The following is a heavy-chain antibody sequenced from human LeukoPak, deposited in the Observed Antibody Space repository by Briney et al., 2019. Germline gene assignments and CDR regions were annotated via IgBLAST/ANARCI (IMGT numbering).Heavy chain of an antibody. J-gene: IGHJ4*02. V-gene: IGHV3-23*01. Sequence: GGSLRLSCAASGFTFSNHAMSWVRQAPGKGLEWVSTISGSGDSTYYADSVKGRFTISGDNSKNTLYLQTNSLRAEDTAVYYCARRGPNWGFFDYWGRGTLVTVSS. CDR3: ARRGPNWGFFDY. CDR2: ISGSGDST. CDR1: GFTFSNHA. D-gene: IGHD7-27*01.